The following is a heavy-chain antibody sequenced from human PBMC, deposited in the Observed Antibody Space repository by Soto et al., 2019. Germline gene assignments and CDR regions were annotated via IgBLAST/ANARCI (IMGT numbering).Heavy chain of an antibody. Sequence: ASVKVSCKASGYTFTSYYMHWVRQAPGQGLEWMGIINPGGGSTSYAQKFQGRVTMTRDTSTSTVYMELSSLRSEDTAVYYCARDRQMATIKYYYYGMDVWGQGTTVTVSS. J-gene: IGHJ6*02. CDR1: GYTFTSYY. CDR2: INPGGGST. CDR3: ARDRQMATIKYYYYGMDV. D-gene: IGHD5-12*01. V-gene: IGHV1-46*01.